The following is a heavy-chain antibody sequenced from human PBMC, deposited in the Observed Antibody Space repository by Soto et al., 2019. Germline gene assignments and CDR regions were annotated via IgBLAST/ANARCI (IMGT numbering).Heavy chain of an antibody. V-gene: IGHV1-69*13. Sequence: SVKVSCKASGGTFSSYAISWVRQAPGQGLEWMGGIIPIFGTANYAQKFQGRVTVTADESTSTAYMELSSLRSEDTAVYYCARDSGYSSSRYYYYGMDVWGQGTTVTVSS. CDR3: ARDSGYSSSRYYYYGMDV. J-gene: IGHJ6*02. CDR2: IIPIFGTA. CDR1: GGTFSSYA. D-gene: IGHD6-13*01.